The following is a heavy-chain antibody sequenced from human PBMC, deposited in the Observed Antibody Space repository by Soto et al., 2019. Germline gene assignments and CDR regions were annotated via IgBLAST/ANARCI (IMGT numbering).Heavy chain of an antibody. CDR1: GGTFSSYT. CDR3: ARAHGHYLYFDY. V-gene: IGHV1-69*02. Sequence: QVQLVQSGAEVKKPGSSVKVSCKASGGTFSSYTISWVRQAPGQGLEWMGRIIPILGIANYAQKFQGRVTITADKSTSTAYMELSSLRSEDTAVYYCARAHGHYLYFDYWGQGTLVTVSS. J-gene: IGHJ4*02. D-gene: IGHD4-17*01. CDR2: IIPILGIA.